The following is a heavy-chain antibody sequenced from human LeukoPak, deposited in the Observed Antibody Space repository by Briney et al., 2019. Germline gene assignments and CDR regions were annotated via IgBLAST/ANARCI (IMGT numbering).Heavy chain of an antibody. V-gene: IGHV4-30-4*08. CDR2: IYYSGST. CDR1: GGSISSGDYY. Sequence: PSETLSLTCTVSGGSISSGDYYWSWIRQPPGKGLEWIGYIYYSGSTYYNPSLKSRVTISVDTSKNQFSLKLSSVTAADTAVYYCARDPSTYYYDSSGYPYWGQGTLVTVSS. D-gene: IGHD3-22*01. CDR3: ARDPSTYYYDSSGYPY. J-gene: IGHJ4*02.